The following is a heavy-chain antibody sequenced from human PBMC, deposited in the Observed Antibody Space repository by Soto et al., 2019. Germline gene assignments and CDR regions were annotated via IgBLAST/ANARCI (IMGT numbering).Heavy chain of an antibody. CDR2: IKSKADGGTT. J-gene: IGHJ4*02. V-gene: IGHV3-15*01. CDR3: ARGGRRLLQRFDY. CDR1: GFTFSNAW. Sequence: GGSLRLSCAASGFTFSNAWMTWVRQAPGKGLEWVGRIKSKADGGTTDYGAPVKGRFTISRDDPKTTLYLQMNSLRAEDTAVYYCARGGRRLLQRFDYWGQGTLVTVSS. D-gene: IGHD3-22*01.